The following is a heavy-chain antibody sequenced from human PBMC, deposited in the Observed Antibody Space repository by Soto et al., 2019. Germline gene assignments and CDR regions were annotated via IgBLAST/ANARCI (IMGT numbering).Heavy chain of an antibody. Sequence: SETLSLTCTVSSGSITSVNSYWSWIRQFPGKGLEWIGYIYYSGSSYYNPSLKGRVTISEDTSKKQFSLKLNSVTAADTAVYYCARGTSGWSSIRLDDWGQGTLVTVSS. CDR2: IYYSGSS. J-gene: IGHJ4*02. D-gene: IGHD6-19*01. CDR3: ARGTSGWSSIRLDD. V-gene: IGHV4-31*03. CDR1: SGSITSVNSY.